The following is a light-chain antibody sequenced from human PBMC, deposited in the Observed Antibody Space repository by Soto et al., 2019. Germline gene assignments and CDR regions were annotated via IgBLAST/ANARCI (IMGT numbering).Light chain of an antibody. J-gene: IGLJ1*01. CDR2: EVS. Sequence: QSALTQPASVSGSPGQSITISCTGTSSDVGSYNLVSWYQQHPGKAPKLMIYEVSKRPSGVSNRFSGSKSGNTASLTISGLQAEDEADYYCCSYAGSSTVFRTGTKLTVL. CDR1: SSDVGSYNL. CDR3: CSYAGSSTV. V-gene: IGLV2-23*02.